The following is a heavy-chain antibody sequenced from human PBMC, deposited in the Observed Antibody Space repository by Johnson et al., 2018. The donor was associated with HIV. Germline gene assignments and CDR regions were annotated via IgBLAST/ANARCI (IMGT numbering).Heavy chain of an antibody. CDR1: GFTFSSYA. CDR2: ISGSGGST. CDR3: AKDPIVLVVYAISAFDI. Sequence: VQLVESGGGVVQPGRSLRLFCAASGFTFSSYAMSWVRQAPGKGLEWVSAISGSGGSTYYADSVKGRFTISRDNSKNTLYLQMNSLRAEDTAVYYCAKDPIVLVVYAISAFDIWGQGTMVTVSS. D-gene: IGHD2-8*02. V-gene: IGHV3-23*04. J-gene: IGHJ3*02.